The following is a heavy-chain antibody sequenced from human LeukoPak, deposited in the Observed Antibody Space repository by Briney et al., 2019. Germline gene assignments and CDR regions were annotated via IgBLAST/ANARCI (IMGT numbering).Heavy chain of an antibody. CDR1: GFTFSSYA. D-gene: IGHD1-26*01. CDR2: ISYDGSNK. V-gene: IGHV3-30-3*01. J-gene: IGHJ6*02. Sequence: GGSLRLSCAASGFTFSSYAMSWVRQAPGKGLEWVAVISYDGSNKYYADSVKGRFTISRDNSKNTLYLQMNSLRAEDTAVYYCARDQIVGAADYYYYGMDVWGQGTTVTVSS. CDR3: ARDQIVGAADYYYYGMDV.